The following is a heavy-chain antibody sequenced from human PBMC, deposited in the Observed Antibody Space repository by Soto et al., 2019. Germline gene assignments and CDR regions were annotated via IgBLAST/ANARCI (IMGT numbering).Heavy chain of an antibody. J-gene: IGHJ4*02. V-gene: IGHV4-59*08. Sequence: SETLSLTCTVSGGSISSYYWSWIRQPPGKGLEWIGYIYYSGSTNYNPSLKSRVTISVDTSKNQFSLKLSSVTAADTAVYYCACSGSYLRQWPFDYWGQGTLVTVSS. CDR2: IYYSGST. D-gene: IGHD1-26*01. CDR1: GGSISSYY. CDR3: ACSGSYLRQWPFDY.